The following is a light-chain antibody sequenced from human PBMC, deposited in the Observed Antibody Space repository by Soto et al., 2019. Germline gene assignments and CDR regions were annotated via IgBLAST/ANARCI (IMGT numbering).Light chain of an antibody. CDR2: EVS. Sequence: QSVLTQPAPVSGSPGQSITISCTGTSSDVGNYNYVSWYQHHPGKAPKLLLYEVSYRPSGVSNRFSGSKSGNTASLTISGLQADDESDYYCSSYTSSRTWVFGGGTKLTVL. V-gene: IGLV2-14*01. J-gene: IGLJ3*02. CDR1: SSDVGNYNY. CDR3: SSYTSSRTWV.